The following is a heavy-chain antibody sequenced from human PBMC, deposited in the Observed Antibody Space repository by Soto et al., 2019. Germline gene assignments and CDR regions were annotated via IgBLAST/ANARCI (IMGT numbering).Heavy chain of an antibody. J-gene: IGHJ5*02. CDR3: ASILPESRGSSWSRFDP. V-gene: IGHV1-69*13. CDR2: IIPIFGTA. D-gene: IGHD6-13*01. CDR1: GGTFSSYA. Sequence: SVKVSCKASGGTFSSYAISWVRQAPGQGLEWMGGIIPIFGTANYAQKFQGRVTITADESTSTAYMELSSLRSEDTAVYYCASILPESRGSSWSRFDPWGQGTLVTVSS.